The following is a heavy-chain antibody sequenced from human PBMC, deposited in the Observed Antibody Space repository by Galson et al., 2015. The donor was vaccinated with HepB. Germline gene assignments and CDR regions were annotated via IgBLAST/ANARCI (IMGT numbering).Heavy chain of an antibody. D-gene: IGHD6-13*01. J-gene: IGHJ6*02. CDR3: ATSGYGAAAGTAPWYYYGMDV. V-gene: IGHV1-24*01. CDR2: FDPEDGET. Sequence: SVKVSCKVSGYTLTELSMHWVRQAPGKGLEWMGGFDPEDGETIYAQKFQGRVTMTEDTSTDTAYMELSSLRSEDTAVYYCATSGYGAAAGTAPWYYYGMDVWGQGTTVTVSS. CDR1: GYTLTELS.